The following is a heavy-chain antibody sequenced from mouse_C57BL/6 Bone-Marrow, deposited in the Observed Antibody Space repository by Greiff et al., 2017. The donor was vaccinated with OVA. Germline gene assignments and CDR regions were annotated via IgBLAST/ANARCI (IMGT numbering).Heavy chain of an antibody. CDR2: INSDGGST. CDR3: ARHDYDYGSYAMDY. CDR1: EYEFPSHD. D-gene: IGHD2-4*01. Sequence: EVKLVESGGGLVQPGESLKLSCESNEYEFPSHDMSWVRKTPEKRLELVAAINSDGGSTYYPDTMKRRFIISRDNTKKTLYLQMSSLRSEDTALYYCARHDYDYGSYAMDYWGQGTSVTVSS. J-gene: IGHJ4*01. V-gene: IGHV5-2*01.